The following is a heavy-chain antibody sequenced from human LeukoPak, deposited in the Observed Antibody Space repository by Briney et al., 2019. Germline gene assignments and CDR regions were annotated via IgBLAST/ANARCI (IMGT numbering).Heavy chain of an antibody. J-gene: IGHJ4*02. CDR1: ALTLKRFG. D-gene: IGHD2-21*02. CDR3: AKRLLHSCRSDNGY. Sequence: PGGSLRLSVAASALTLKRFGMTAGRQAPGKRLEWVSGISGSGDITYYADSVKGRFTISRDNSKNTLYLQMNSLRADDTAVYYDAKRLLHSCRSDNGYCGQGTLVTVSS. CDR2: ISGSGDIT. V-gene: IGHV3-23*01.